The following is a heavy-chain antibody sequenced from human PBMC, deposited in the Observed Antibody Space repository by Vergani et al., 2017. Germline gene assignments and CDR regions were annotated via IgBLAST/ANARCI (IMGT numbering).Heavy chain of an antibody. CDR2: IHYSENT. V-gene: IGHV4-59*11. CDR1: FDSIRNLY. Sequence: QVQLQESVPGLVKSSETLSLTCSVSFDSIRNLYCNCIRQPPGKGLEWIGSIHYSENTNYNPSLKTRVTISVDTSKNQFSQTLTSVTAADTAVHYCASDTRSGQRADRWGQGILVTVTS. J-gene: IGHJ5*02. D-gene: IGHD6-19*01. CDR3: ASDTRSGQRADR.